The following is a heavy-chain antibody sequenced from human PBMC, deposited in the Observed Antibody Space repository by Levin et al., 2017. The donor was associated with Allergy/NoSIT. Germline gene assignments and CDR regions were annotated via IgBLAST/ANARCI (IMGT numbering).Heavy chain of an antibody. CDR2: ISSSSSYI. CDR3: AKERGSGFDS. J-gene: IGHJ4*02. Sequence: GGSLRLSCAASGFTFSSYSLNWVRQVPGKGLEWVSSISSSSSYIYYADSVKGRFTISRDNAKNSLFLQMDSLRAEDTALYFCAKERGSGFDSWGQGALVTVSS. D-gene: IGHD6-19*01. V-gene: IGHV3-21*01. CDR1: GFTFSSYS.